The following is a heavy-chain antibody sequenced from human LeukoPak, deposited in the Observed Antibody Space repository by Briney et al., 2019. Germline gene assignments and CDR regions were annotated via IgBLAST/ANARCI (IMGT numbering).Heavy chain of an antibody. J-gene: IGHJ5*02. Sequence: ASVKVSCKASGYTFTSYDINWVRQATGQGLEWMGYMDPNSGNTGYAQKFQGRVTMTRDTSISTAYMELSRLRSDDTAVYYCARSCCSGWYTAWGQGTLVTVSS. CDR3: ARSCCSGWYTA. CDR1: GYTFTSYD. CDR2: MDPNSGNT. V-gene: IGHV1-8*01. D-gene: IGHD6-19*01.